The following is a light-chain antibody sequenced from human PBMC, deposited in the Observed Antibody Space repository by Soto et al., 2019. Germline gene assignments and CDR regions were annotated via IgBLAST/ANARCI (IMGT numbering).Light chain of an antibody. J-gene: IGLJ3*02. CDR3: SSYARTVL. Sequence: QSALTQPASVSGSPGQSITISCTGTSSDVGSYNVVSWYQQHPGKAPKLMIYEGSKRPSGISNRFSGSKSGNTASLTISGLQAEDEAEYFCSSYARTVLFGGGTKLTVL. CDR1: SSDVGSYNV. CDR2: EGS. V-gene: IGLV2-23*01.